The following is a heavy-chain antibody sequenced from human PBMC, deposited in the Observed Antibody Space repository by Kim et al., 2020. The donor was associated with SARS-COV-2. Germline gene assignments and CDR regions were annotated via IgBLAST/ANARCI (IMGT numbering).Heavy chain of an antibody. V-gene: IGHV4-59*13. D-gene: IGHD6-13*01. Sequence: SETLSLTCTVSGGSISGYYWSWIRQPPGKGLEWIGYIHNSGNTIYNHSLKSRVTMSVDTSKYQFSLKVTSLTPTDTAVYCCAGGAGKQLHKKYWGKGTLV. CDR2: IHNSGNT. J-gene: IGHJ4*02. CDR3: AGGAGKQLHKKY. CDR1: GGSISGYY.